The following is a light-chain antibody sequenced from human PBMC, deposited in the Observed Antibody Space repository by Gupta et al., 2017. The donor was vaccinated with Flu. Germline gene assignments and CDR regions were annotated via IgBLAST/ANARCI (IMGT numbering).Light chain of an antibody. CDR2: ENN. Sequence: KQTVSSTGTSDAMGNHFVYWYQQSPGTAPELLIYENNQRPSGIPERFSGSKSGTTATLGITGLQTGDEADYYCASGDNNGRGVFGGGTKLTVL. CDR1: SDAMGNHF. CDR3: ASGDNNGRGV. J-gene: IGLJ3*02. V-gene: IGLV1-51*01.